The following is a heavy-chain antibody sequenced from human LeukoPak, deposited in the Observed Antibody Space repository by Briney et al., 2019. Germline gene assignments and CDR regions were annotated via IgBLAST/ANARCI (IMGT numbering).Heavy chain of an antibody. Sequence: SETLSLTCAVYGGSFSGYYWSWIRQPPGKGLEWIGEINHSGRTNYNPSLKSRVTISVDTSKKQFSLKLSSVTATDTAVYYCASFAREGVVITHFDYWGQGTLVSVSS. V-gene: IGHV4-34*01. J-gene: IGHJ4*02. CDR1: GGSFSGYY. CDR2: INHSGRT. D-gene: IGHD3-22*01. CDR3: ASFAREGVVITHFDY.